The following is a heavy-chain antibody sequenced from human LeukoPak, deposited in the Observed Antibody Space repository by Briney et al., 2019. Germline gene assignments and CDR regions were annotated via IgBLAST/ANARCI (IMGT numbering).Heavy chain of an antibody. CDR3: ARGRVSSSTWYSTYYYYFYMDV. D-gene: IGHD6-13*01. CDR2: ISHSGNT. CDR1: GGSISSDF. J-gene: IGHJ6*03. V-gene: IGHV4-59*01. Sequence: SETLSLTCTVSGGSISSDFWSWIRQTPGQGLEWIGYISHSGNTKYNPSLESRVTISSDTATNHFFLRLSTVTAADAAVYCCARGRVSSSTWYSTYYYYFYMDVWGKGTTVTVS.